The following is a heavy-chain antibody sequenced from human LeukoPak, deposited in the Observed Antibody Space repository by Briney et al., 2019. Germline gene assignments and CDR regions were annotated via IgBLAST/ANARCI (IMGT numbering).Heavy chain of an antibody. CDR2: IYHSGST. CDR1: GYSISSGYY. Sequence: SETLSLTCAVSGYSISSGYYWGWIRPPPGEGLEWIGSIYHSGSTYYNPSLKSRVTISVDTSKNQFSLKLSSVTAADTAVYYCADGGSYNAFDIWGQGTMVTVSS. CDR3: ADGGSYNAFDI. V-gene: IGHV4-38-2*01. J-gene: IGHJ3*02. D-gene: IGHD1-26*01.